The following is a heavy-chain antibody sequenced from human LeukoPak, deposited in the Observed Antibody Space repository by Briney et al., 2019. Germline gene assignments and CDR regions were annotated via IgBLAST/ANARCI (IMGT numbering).Heavy chain of an antibody. CDR3: ARDRLYSYGYYCMDV. CDR1: GYTFTTYG. Sequence: ASVKVSCKASGYTFTTYGISWVRQAPGHGLEWLGWISAYNGNTIYAQKLQGRVTMTTDTSTSTAYMELRSLRSDDTALYYCARDRLYSYGYYCMDVWGQGTTVTVSS. D-gene: IGHD5-18*01. CDR2: ISAYNGNT. J-gene: IGHJ6*02. V-gene: IGHV1-18*01.